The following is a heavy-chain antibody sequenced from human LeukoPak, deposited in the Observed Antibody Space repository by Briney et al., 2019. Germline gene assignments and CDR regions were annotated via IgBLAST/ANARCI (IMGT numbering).Heavy chain of an antibody. V-gene: IGHV3-53*01. J-gene: IGHJ4*02. CDR2: IYSGGST. CDR3: ARGQNVPA. Sequence: GGSLRLSCAASGFSVSNNYMNWVRQAPGKGLEWVSVIYSGGSTYYADSVKGRFTISRDNSKNTLYLQMNSLGAEDTAVYYCARGQNVPAWGQGTLVTVSS. D-gene: IGHD1-1*01. CDR1: GFSVSNNY.